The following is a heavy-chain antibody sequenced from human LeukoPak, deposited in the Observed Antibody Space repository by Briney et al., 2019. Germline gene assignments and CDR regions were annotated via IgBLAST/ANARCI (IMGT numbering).Heavy chain of an antibody. J-gene: IGHJ2*01. CDR1: GGSTSSYY. D-gene: IGHD4-17*01. V-gene: IGHV4-4*07. CDR2: IYTSGST. CDR3: ARGTVTDR. Sequence: SETLSLTCTVSGGSTSSYYWSWIRQRARPGLEWIGSIYTSGSTNYNPSLKSRVTMSVDTSKNQFSLKLSSVSAADTAVYYCARGTVTDRWGRGTLVTVSS.